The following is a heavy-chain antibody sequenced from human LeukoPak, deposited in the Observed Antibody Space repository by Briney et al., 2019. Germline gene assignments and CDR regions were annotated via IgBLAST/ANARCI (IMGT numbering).Heavy chain of an antibody. CDR3: ARGFRQLVRGPFFGY. V-gene: IGHV4-34*01. CDR1: GGSFSGYY. CDR2: INHSGST. Sequence: SETLSLTCAVYGGSFSGYYWSWIRQPPGKGLEWIGEINHSGSTNYNPSLKSRVTISVDTSKNQFSLKLSSVTAADTAVYYCARGFRQLVRGPFFGYWGQGTLVTVSS. D-gene: IGHD6-6*01. J-gene: IGHJ4*02.